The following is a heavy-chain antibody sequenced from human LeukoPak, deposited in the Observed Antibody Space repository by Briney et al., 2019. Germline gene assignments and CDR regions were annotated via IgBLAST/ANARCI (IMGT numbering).Heavy chain of an antibody. CDR2: ITSSGATI. J-gene: IGHJ4*02. V-gene: IGHV3-48*03. CDR3: VYSGNFPFDY. D-gene: IGHD1-26*01. CDR1: GFSFSTYE. Sequence: PGGSLRLSCEASGFSFSTYEMNWVRQAPGKGLEWVSYITSSGATIYYADSVKGRFTISRDNAKNTLFLQMNSLRAEDTAVYYCVYSGNFPFDYWGQGTLVTVSS.